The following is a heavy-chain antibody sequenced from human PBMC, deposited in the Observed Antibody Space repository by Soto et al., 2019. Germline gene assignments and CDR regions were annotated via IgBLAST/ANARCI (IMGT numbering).Heavy chain of an antibody. D-gene: IGHD3-10*01. Sequence: EVQLLESGGGLVQPGGSLRLSCAASGFTFNNYAMTWVRQAPGKGLEWVSAISGGGDTTSYADSVKGRFTVSRDGSKNKLYMKMSRLRAENTALYYCAKGRGGSGNRTPLVDFWGQGTLVTVSS. J-gene: IGHJ4*02. CDR2: ISGGGDTT. V-gene: IGHV3-23*01. CDR1: GFTFNNYA. CDR3: AKGRGGSGNRTPLVDF.